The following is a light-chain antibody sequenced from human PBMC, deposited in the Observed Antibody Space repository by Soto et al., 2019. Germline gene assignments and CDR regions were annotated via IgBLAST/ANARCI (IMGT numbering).Light chain of an antibody. J-gene: IGKJ3*01. V-gene: IGKV3-11*01. CDR3: QQRSNWPT. Sequence: EIVLTQSPATLSLSPVERATLSFRASQSVSSYLAWYQPKPGQAPRLLIYDASNRATGIPARFSGSGSGTDFTLTISSLEPEDFAVYYCQQRSNWPTFGPGTKGDIK. CDR1: QSVSSY. CDR2: DAS.